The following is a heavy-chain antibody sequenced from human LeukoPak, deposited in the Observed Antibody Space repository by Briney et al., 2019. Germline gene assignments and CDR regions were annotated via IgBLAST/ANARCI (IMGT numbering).Heavy chain of an antibody. CDR1: GFTFSSYS. CDR2: ISSSSSTI. D-gene: IGHD4-17*01. V-gene: IGHV3-48*04. Sequence: GGSLRLSCAASGFTFSSYSMNWVRRAPGKGLEWVSYISSSSSTIYYADSVKGRFTISRDNAKNSLYLQMNSLRAEDTAVYYCARDLGDGAPGGFDYWGQGTLVTVSS. CDR3: ARDLGDGAPGGFDY. J-gene: IGHJ4*02.